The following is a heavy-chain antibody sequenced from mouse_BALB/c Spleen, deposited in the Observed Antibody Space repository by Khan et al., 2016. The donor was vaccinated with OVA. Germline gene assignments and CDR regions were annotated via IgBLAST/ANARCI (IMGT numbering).Heavy chain of an antibody. CDR1: GFTFSSFT. Sequence: EVELVESGGGLVKPGGSLKLSCAASGFTFSSFTMSWVRQTPEKRLEWVASIGSGGDNTYYPDSVKGRFTISRDNAKNNLYLQMSSLRSEDTALYYCTRSNYGPFAYWGQGTLVTVSA. CDR3: TRSNYGPFAY. CDR2: IGSGGDNT. J-gene: IGHJ3*01. V-gene: IGHV5-9*03. D-gene: IGHD1-1*02.